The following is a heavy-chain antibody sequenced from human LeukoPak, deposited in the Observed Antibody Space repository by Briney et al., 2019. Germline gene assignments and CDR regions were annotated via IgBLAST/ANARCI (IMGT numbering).Heavy chain of an antibody. CDR3: ARLLLSVTTGDS. J-gene: IGHJ4*02. CDR2: IYYSGST. V-gene: IGHV4-39*01. D-gene: IGHD4-17*01. CDR1: GGSISSSSYY. Sequence: SETLSLTCTVSGGSISSSSYYWGWLRQPPGKGLEWIGTIYYSGSTYYNPSLKSRVTISIDTSKSQFSLKLSSVTAADTAVYYCARLLLSVTTGDSWGQGTLVTVSS.